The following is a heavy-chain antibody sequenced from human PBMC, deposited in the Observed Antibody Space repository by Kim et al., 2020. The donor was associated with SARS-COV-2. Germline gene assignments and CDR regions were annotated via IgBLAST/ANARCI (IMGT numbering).Heavy chain of an antibody. J-gene: IGHJ6*02. Sequence: TNSSPSSQGHVTISADKSISTAYLQWSSLKASDTAMYYCARRRGLYGMDVWGQGTTVTVSS. D-gene: IGHD3-10*01. CDR2: T. CDR3: ARRRGLYGMDV. V-gene: IGHV5-10-1*01.